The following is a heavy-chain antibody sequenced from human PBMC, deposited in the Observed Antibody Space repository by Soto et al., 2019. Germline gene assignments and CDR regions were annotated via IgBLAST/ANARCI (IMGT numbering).Heavy chain of an antibody. D-gene: IGHD2-21*02. V-gene: IGHV3-30*18. CDR2: ISYDGSNK. Sequence: ESGGGVVQPGRSLRLSCAASGFTFSSYGMHWVRQAPGKGLEWVAVISYDGSNKYYADSVKGRFTISRDNSKNTLYLQMNSLRAEDTAVYDCAKVDTVTAQYYFEYWGQGTLVTVSS. CDR1: GFTFSSYG. J-gene: IGHJ4*02. CDR3: AKVDTVTAQYYFEY.